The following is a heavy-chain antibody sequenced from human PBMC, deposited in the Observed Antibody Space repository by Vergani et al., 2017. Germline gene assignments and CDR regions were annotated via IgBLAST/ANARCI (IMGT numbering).Heavy chain of an antibody. CDR3: ARDAYNWNYAADAFDI. Sequence: EVQLVESGGGVVQPGRSLRLSCAASGFTFSSYSMNWVRQAPGKGLEWVSYISSSSSTIYYADSVKGRFTISRDNAKNSLYLQMNSLRAEDTAVYYCARDAYNWNYAADAFDIWGQGTMVTVSS. D-gene: IGHD1-7*01. V-gene: IGHV3-48*04. CDR2: ISSSSSTI. J-gene: IGHJ3*02. CDR1: GFTFSSYS.